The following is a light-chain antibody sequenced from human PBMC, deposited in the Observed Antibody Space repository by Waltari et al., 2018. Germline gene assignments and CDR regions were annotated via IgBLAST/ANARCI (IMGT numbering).Light chain of an antibody. CDR3: QHYNNYPVA. V-gene: IGKV1-5*03. J-gene: IGKJ2*01. CDR1: QSISIW. CDR2: KSS. Sequence: DIHMTQSPSTLSASVGDRVSITCRASQSISIWLAWYQQKSGRAPKLLISKSSSLEYGVPSRFSGSGSGTEFTLTITNLQPDDFATYYCQHYNNYPVAFGPGTKLEIK.